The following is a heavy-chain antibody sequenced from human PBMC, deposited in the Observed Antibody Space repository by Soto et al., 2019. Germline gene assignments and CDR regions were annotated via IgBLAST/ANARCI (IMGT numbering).Heavy chain of an antibody. Sequence: QVQLVQSGAEVKKPGASVKVSCKASGYTFTSYGISWVRQAPGQGLEWMGWISAYNGNTNYAQKLQGRVTMTTDTSTSTGYMEVRSLRSDDTAVYYCARVYVHKYSSSSAFDYWGQGTLVTVSS. CDR3: ARVYVHKYSSSSAFDY. CDR2: ISAYNGNT. CDR1: GYTFTSYG. D-gene: IGHD6-6*01. J-gene: IGHJ4*02. V-gene: IGHV1-18*04.